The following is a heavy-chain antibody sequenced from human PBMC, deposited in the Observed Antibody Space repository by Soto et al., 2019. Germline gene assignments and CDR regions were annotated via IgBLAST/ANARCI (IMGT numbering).Heavy chain of an antibody. J-gene: IGHJ4*02. Sequence: LSLTCTVSGGSISSGGYYWSWIRQHPGKGLEWIGYIYYSGSTYSNPSLKSRLTISVDTSKNQFSLKLSSVTAADTAVYYCARARKSYDFWSGYPFDYWGQGTLVTVSS. CDR2: IYYSGST. V-gene: IGHV4-31*03. CDR1: GGSISSGGYY. D-gene: IGHD3-3*01. CDR3: ARARKSYDFWSGYPFDY.